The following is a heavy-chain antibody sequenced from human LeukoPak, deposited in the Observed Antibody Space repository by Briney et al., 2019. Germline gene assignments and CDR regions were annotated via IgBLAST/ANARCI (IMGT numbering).Heavy chain of an antibody. CDR1: GSSFSSYA. D-gene: IGHD6-13*01. V-gene: IGHV3-23*01. CDR2: ISGSGDSS. J-gene: IGHJ4*02. Sequence: TGGSLRLSCAASGSSFSSYAISWVRQAPGKGLEWVSDISGSGDSSYHADSVKGRFTISRDTSKRMLYLQMNSLRAEDTAVYYCANGGIAVTGLDYWGQGTLVTVSS. CDR3: ANGGIAVTGLDY.